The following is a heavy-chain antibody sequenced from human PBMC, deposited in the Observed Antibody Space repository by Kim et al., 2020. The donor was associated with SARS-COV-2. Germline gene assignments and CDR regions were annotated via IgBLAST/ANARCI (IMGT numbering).Heavy chain of an antibody. CDR3: ARTRSYSSWYYYYYCYMGV. V-gene: IGHV4-34*01. D-gene: IGHD6-6*01. CDR1: GVSFSGYY. Sequence: SETLSLTCAVYGVSFSGYYWSWIRQPPGKGLEWIGEINHSGSTNYNPSLKSRVTISVDTSKNQFSLKLSSVTAADTAVYYCARTRSYSSWYYYYYCYMGV. CDR2: INHSGST. J-gene: IGHJ6*03.